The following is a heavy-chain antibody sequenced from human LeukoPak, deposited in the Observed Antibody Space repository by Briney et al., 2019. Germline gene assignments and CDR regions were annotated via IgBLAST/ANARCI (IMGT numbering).Heavy chain of an antibody. J-gene: IGHJ4*02. CDR3: ARDHHAAGRAVADPDDY. CDR1: GFTFSSYS. CDR2: ISSSSSYI. Sequence: GGSLRLSCAASGFTFSSYSMNWVRQAPGKGLEWVSSISSSSSYIYYADSVKGRFTISRDNAKNSLYLQMNSLRAEDTAVYYCARDHHAAGRAVADPDDYWGQGTLVTVSS. D-gene: IGHD6-19*01. V-gene: IGHV3-21*01.